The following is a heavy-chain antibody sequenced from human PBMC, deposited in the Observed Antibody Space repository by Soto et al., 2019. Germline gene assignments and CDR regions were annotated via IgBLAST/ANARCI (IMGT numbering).Heavy chain of an antibody. CDR2: IIPIFGTA. CDR3: AREDVTTGLYYYYGMDV. V-gene: IGHV1-69*01. CDR1: GGTFSSYA. Sequence: VKVSCKASGGTFSSYAISWVRQAPGQGLEWMGGIIPIFGTANYAQKFQGRVTITADESTSTAYMELSSLRSEDTAVYYCAREDVTTGLYYYYGMDVWGQGTTVTVSS. D-gene: IGHD4-4*01. J-gene: IGHJ6*02.